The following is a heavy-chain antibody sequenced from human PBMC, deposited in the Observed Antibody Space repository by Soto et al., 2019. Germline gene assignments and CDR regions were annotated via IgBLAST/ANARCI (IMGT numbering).Heavy chain of an antibody. CDR1: GRIFSSFP. CDR3: ARVGSRDADNYVLDN. J-gene: IGHJ3*02. V-gene: IGHV1-69*06. Sequence: QVQVVQSGAEVKKPGSSVKISCTASGRIFSSFPTSWVRQVPGQGLEWVGGVISASGAVTYAPKFQGRVTITAVNSAGIGYMELTSLTSEDTAIYYCARVGSRDADNYVLDNWGPGTMVTVSS. D-gene: IGHD3-10*02. CDR2: VISASGAV.